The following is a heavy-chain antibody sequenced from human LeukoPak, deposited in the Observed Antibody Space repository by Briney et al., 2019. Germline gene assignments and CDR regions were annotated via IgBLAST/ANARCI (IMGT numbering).Heavy chain of an antibody. D-gene: IGHD2-2*01. CDR2: INHSGSA. CDR1: GGPFSGHY. J-gene: IGHJ4*02. V-gene: IGHV4-34*01. Sequence: PSETLSLTCAVYGGPFSGHYWRWIRQPPGKGLEWIGEINHSGSANYSPSLKSRVTLSVDTSKSQFSLKLSSVTAADTAMYYCATMRGYCSSPTCQDSWGQGTLVTVSS. CDR3: ATMRGYCSSPTCQDS.